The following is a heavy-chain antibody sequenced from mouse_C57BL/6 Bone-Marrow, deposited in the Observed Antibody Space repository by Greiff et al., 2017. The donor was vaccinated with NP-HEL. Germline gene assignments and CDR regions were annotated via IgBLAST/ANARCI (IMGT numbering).Heavy chain of an antibody. CDR1: GYTFTSYW. V-gene: IGHV1-64*01. Sequence: QVQLQQPGAELVKPGASVKLSCKASGYTFTSYWMHWVKQRPGQGLEWIGMIHPNSGSTNYNEKFKSKATLTVDKSSSTAYMQLSSLTSEDSAVYYCASMAYGSTYYFDYWGQGTTLTVSS. D-gene: IGHD1-1*01. J-gene: IGHJ2*01. CDR3: ASMAYGSTYYFDY. CDR2: IHPNSGST.